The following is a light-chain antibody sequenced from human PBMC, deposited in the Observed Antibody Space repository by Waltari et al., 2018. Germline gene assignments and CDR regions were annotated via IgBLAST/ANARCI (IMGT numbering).Light chain of an antibody. CDR1: SIASKN. J-gene: IGLJ7*01. Sequence: SYELTQPLSVSVAPGQTARITCGGTSIASKNVHWYQQKPGQAPMLVIYRDSNRPSGIPERFSGSNSGNTATLTISRAQAGDEADYYCQVWDSNTAVFGGGTQLTVL. V-gene: IGLV3-9*01. CDR2: RDS. CDR3: QVWDSNTAV.